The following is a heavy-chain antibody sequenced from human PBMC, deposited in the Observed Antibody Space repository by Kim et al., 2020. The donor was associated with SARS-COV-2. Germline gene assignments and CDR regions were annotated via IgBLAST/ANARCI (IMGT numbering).Heavy chain of an antibody. D-gene: IGHD3-10*01. CDR1: GDSIRSSSYY. Sequence: SETLSLTCTVSGDSIRSSSYYWGWIRQPPGKGLEWIGSFYYTGRTYYNPSLKSRVTISLDTSNNQFSLRLNSVTAADTAVYYCAGLWFGELLYNWFDPWGPSPLVTVSS. CDR2: FYYTGRT. J-gene: IGHJ5*02. V-gene: IGHV4-39*07. CDR3: AGLWFGELLYNWFDP.